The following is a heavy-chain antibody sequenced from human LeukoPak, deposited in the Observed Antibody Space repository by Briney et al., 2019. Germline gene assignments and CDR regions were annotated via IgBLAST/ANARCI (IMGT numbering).Heavy chain of an antibody. CDR3: ARAYDSSGYYDSFDAFDT. Sequence: ASVKVSCKASGGTFSSYAISWVRQAPGQGLEWMGGIIPIFGTANYAQKFQGRVTITADKSTSTAYMELSSLRSEDTAVYYCARAYDSSGYYDSFDAFDTWGQGTMVTVSS. CDR2: IIPIFGTA. J-gene: IGHJ3*02. D-gene: IGHD3-22*01. CDR1: GGTFSSYA. V-gene: IGHV1-69*06.